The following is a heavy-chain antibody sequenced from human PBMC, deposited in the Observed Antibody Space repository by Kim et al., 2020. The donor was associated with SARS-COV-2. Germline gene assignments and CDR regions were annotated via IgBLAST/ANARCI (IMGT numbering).Heavy chain of an antibody. D-gene: IGHD6-19*01. Sequence: ASVKVSCKASGYTFTSYYMHWVRQAPGQGLEWMGIINPSGGSTSYAQKFQGRVTMTRDTSTSTVYMELSSLRSEDTAVYYCARELIAVADTYYYGMDVWGQGTTVTVSS. CDR1: GYTFTSYY. CDR2: INPSGGST. CDR3: ARELIAVADTYYYGMDV. J-gene: IGHJ6*02. V-gene: IGHV1-46*01.